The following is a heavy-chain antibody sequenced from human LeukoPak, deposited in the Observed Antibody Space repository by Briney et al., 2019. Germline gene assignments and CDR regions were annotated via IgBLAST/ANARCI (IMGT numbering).Heavy chain of an antibody. CDR1: GGSMSSYY. D-gene: IGHD3-10*01. Sequence: SETLSLTCTVSGGSMSSYYWSWNRQPPGKGLEWIGYIHYIGNTNYNPSLKTRVTTSVDTPKNQFLLKLSSVTAAYTPVYYCVRNATYGSAEPWGQGTLVTVSS. J-gene: IGHJ5*02. V-gene: IGHV4-59*12. CDR3: VRNATYGSAEP. CDR2: IHYIGNT.